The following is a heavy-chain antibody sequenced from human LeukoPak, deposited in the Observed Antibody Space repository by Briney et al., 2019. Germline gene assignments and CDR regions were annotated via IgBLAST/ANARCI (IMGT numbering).Heavy chain of an antibody. CDR2: INHSGST. J-gene: IGHJ4*02. Sequence: KPSETLSLTCAVYGGSFSGYYWSWIRQPPGKGLEWIGEINHSGSTNYNPSLKSRVTISVDTSKNQSSLKLSSVTAADTAVYYCASSEPRLLWFGELSPVRYWGQGTLVTVSS. CDR3: ASSEPRLLWFGELSPVRY. CDR1: GGSFSGYY. D-gene: IGHD3-10*01. V-gene: IGHV4-34*01.